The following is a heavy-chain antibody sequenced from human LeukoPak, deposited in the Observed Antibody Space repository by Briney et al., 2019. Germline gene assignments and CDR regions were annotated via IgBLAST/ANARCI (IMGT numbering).Heavy chain of an antibody. Sequence: ASVKVSCKASGYTFTTNYAMNWVRQAPGQGLEWMGWIDTNTGNPTYAQGFTGRFVFSLDTSVSTAYLQISSLKAEDTAVYYCARDGYGDDASDFWGQGTMVTVSS. J-gene: IGHJ3*01. D-gene: IGHD4-17*01. V-gene: IGHV7-4-1*02. CDR3: ARDGYGDDASDF. CDR1: GYTFTTNYA. CDR2: IDTNTGNP.